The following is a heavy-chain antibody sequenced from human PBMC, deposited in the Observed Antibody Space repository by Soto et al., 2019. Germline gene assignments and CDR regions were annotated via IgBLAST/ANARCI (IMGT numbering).Heavy chain of an antibody. CDR1: GGTFSRYA. D-gene: IGHD2-8*01. CDR3: ARGRKIVLMVYAPHDAFDI. J-gene: IGHJ3*02. V-gene: IGHV1-69*13. Sequence: SVQVSCKASGGTFSRYAISWVRQAPGQGLEWMGGIIPIFGTANYAQKFQGRVTITADESTSTAYMELSSLRSEDTAVYYCARGRKIVLMVYAPHDAFDIWGQGTMVTVSS. CDR2: IIPIFGTA.